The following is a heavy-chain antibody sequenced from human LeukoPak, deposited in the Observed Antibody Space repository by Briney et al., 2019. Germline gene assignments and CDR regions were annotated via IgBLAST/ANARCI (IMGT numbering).Heavy chain of an antibody. J-gene: IGHJ3*02. V-gene: IGHV3-23*01. CDR3: AKDPLYGSGSYCVDTFDT. CDR1: GFTFSSYA. CDR2: ISGSGGNT. Sequence: TGGSLTLSCAASGFTFSSYAMSWLRQAPGQGLEWVSAISGSGGNTYYTDSVKGRFTISRDNSKNTLYLRMNSLRAEDTAVYFCAKDPLYGSGSYCVDTFDTWGQGTLVTVSS. D-gene: IGHD3-10*01.